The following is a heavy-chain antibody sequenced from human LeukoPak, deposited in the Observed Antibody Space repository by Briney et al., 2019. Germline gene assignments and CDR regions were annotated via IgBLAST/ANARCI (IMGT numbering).Heavy chain of an antibody. V-gene: IGHV5-51*01. Sequence: GESLKISCKGSGYSFTSYWIAWVRQMPGKGLEWMGIIYPGDSDTRYSPSFQGQVTTSADQSISTAYLQWSSLKASDTAMYYCARVGYCSGGSCQRFDYWGQGTLVTVSS. CDR3: ARVGYCSGGSCQRFDY. D-gene: IGHD2-15*01. CDR1: GYSFTSYW. J-gene: IGHJ4*02. CDR2: IYPGDSDT.